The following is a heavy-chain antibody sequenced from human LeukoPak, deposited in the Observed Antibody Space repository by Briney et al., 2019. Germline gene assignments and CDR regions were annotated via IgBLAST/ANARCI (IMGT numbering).Heavy chain of an antibody. J-gene: IGHJ6*02. CDR3: ARWDYDFWSGYYNYYYYGMDV. CDR2: INAGNGNT. V-gene: IGHV1-3*01. CDR1: GYTFTSYA. D-gene: IGHD3-3*01. Sequence: ASVKVSCKASGYTFTSYAMHWVRQAPGQRLEWMGWINAGNGNTKYSQKLQGRVTMTTDTSTSTAYMELRSLRSDDTAVYYCARWDYDFWSGYYNYYYYGMDVWGQGTTVTVSS.